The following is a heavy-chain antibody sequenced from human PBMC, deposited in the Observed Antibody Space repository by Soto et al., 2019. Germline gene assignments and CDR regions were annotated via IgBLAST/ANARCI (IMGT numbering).Heavy chain of an antibody. CDR2: ISWNSGTI. CDR3: AKYEYSGSYFDY. Sequence: GGSLRLSCAASGFTFDDYAMHWVRQAPGKGLEWVSGISWNSGTIVYADSVKGRFTISRDNSKNMLYLQMNSLRAEDTAVYYCAKYEYSGSYFDYWGQGTLVTVSS. J-gene: IGHJ4*02. D-gene: IGHD1-26*01. CDR1: GFTFDDYA. V-gene: IGHV3-9*01.